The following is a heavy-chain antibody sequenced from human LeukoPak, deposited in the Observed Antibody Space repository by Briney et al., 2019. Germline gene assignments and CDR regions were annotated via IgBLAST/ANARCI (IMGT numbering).Heavy chain of an antibody. CDR1: GFTFSSYA. D-gene: IGHD5-12*01. CDR2: IRYDGSNK. Sequence: PGGSLRLSCAASGFTFSSYAMSWVRQAPGKGLEWVAFIRYDGSNKYYADSVKGRFTISRDNSKNTLYLQMNSLRAEDTAVYYCAKDGGYPRGVHFDYWGQGTLVTVSS. V-gene: IGHV3-30*02. CDR3: AKDGGYPRGVHFDY. J-gene: IGHJ4*02.